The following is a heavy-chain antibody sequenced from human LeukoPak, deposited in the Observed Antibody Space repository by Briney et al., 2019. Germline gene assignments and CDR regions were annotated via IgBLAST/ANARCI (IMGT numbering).Heavy chain of an antibody. J-gene: IGHJ3*02. Sequence: PSETLSLTCTVSGGSISSYYWSWIRQPPGKGLEWIGYIYYSGSTNYNPSLKSRVTISVDTSKNQFSLKLSSVTAADTAVYYCARDNDSSGYQYAFDIWGRGTMVTVSS. CDR2: IYYSGST. V-gene: IGHV4-59*01. CDR1: GGSISSYY. D-gene: IGHD3-22*01. CDR3: ARDNDSSGYQYAFDI.